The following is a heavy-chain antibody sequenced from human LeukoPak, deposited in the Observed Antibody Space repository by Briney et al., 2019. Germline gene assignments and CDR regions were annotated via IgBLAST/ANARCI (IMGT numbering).Heavy chain of an antibody. V-gene: IGHV4-34*01. J-gene: IGHJ4*02. D-gene: IGHD2-15*01. Sequence: SETLSLTCAVYGGSFSGYYWSWIRQPPGKGLEWIGEINHSGSTNYNPSLKSRVTISVDTSKNQFSLKLSSVTAADTAVYYCAACSGGSCYLDYWGQRTLVTVSS. CDR2: INHSGST. CDR1: GGSFSGYY. CDR3: AACSGGSCYLDY.